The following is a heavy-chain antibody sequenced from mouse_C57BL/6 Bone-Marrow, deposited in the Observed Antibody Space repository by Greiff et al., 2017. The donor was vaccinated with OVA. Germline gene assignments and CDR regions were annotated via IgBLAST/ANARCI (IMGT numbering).Heavy chain of an antibody. CDR2: IYPGNSDT. Sequence: VQLQQSGTVLARPGASVKMSCKTSGYTFTSYWMHWVKQRPGQGLEWIGAIYPGNSDTSYNQKFKGKAKLTAVTSASTAYMELSSLTNEDSAVYYCTRRVLYYGNPFGYWGQGTTLTVSS. CDR3: TRRVLYYGNPFGY. CDR1: GYTFTSYW. J-gene: IGHJ2*01. V-gene: IGHV1-5*01. D-gene: IGHD2-1*01.